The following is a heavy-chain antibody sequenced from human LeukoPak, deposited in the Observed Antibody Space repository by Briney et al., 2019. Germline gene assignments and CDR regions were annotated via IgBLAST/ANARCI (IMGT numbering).Heavy chain of an antibody. D-gene: IGHD3-10*01. CDR2: VYSGGST. V-gene: IGHV3-66*01. CDR1: GFSVSNND. Sequence: QAGGSLRLSCAASGFSVSNNDMSWVRQVPGKGLEWVSAVYSGGSTYYADSVKGRFTMSRDILKNMLFLQMNSLRAEDTAVYYCARAFQYGSGSYPYSLWGQGTLVTVPS. J-gene: IGHJ4*02. CDR3: ARAFQYGSGSYPYSL.